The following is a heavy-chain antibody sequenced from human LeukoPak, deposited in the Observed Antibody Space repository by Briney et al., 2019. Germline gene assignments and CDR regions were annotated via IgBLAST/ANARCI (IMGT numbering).Heavy chain of an antibody. CDR3: ARTSNYFNWFDP. J-gene: IGHJ5*02. V-gene: IGHV4-61*02. D-gene: IGHD4-11*01. Sequence: SETLSLTCTVSGGSISSGSYYWRWIRQPPGKGLEWIGRIYTSGSTNYNPSLKSRVTISVDTSKNQFSLKLSSVTAADTAVYYCARTSNYFNWFDPWGQGTLVTVSS. CDR1: GGSISSGSYY. CDR2: IYTSGST.